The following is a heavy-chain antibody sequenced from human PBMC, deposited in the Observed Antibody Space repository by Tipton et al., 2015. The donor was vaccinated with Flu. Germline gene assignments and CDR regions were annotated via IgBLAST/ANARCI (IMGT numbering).Heavy chain of an antibody. V-gene: IGHV4-61*02. Sequence: TLSLTCTVSGGSISSGSYYWSWIRQPAGKGLEWIGRIYTSGSTNYNPSLKSRVTISVDTSKNQFSLKLSSVTAADTAVYYCASQYSSSWYAAFDIWGQGTMVTVSS. CDR2: IYTSGST. J-gene: IGHJ3*02. CDR3: ASQYSSSWYAAFDI. CDR1: GGSISSGSYY. D-gene: IGHD6-13*01.